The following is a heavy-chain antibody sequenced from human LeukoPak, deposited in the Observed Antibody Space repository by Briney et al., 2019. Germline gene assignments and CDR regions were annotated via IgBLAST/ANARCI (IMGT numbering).Heavy chain of an antibody. CDR2: ISWNSGSI. Sequence: QSGGSLRLSCAASGFTFDDYAMHWVRQAPGKGLEWVSGISWNSGSIGYADSVKGRFTISRDNSKNTLYLQMNSLGAEDTAVYYCAKPSGSWRAWAYYFDYWGQGTLVTVSS. CDR1: GFTFDDYA. CDR3: AKPSGSWRAWAYYFDY. V-gene: IGHV3-9*01. J-gene: IGHJ4*02. D-gene: IGHD3-10*01.